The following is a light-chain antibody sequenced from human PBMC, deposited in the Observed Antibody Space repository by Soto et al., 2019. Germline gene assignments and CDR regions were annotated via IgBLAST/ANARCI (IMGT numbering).Light chain of an antibody. CDR3: HQYGSSRWT. V-gene: IGKV3-20*01. Sequence: EIVLTQSPCTLSLSPGGSAALSCRSTESIDSNFLAWYQQKPGQAPRLLIYAASSRATGIPDRFSGSGSGTDFTLFINRLEPEDFAVYYCHQYGSSRWTFGQGTKVDI. J-gene: IGKJ1*01. CDR1: ESIDSNF. CDR2: AAS.